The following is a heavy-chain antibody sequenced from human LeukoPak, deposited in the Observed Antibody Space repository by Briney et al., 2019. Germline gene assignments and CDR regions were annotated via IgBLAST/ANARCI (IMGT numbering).Heavy chain of an antibody. Sequence: ASVKVSCKASGYTFTSFYIHWVRQAPGQGLERMGIINPSGGSTTYAQKFQGRVHMTRDMSTSTVYMELSSLRSEGPGLYYCARVPPGPAAPFDYRGQGTLVTVSS. J-gene: IGHJ4*02. CDR3: ARVPPGPAAPFDY. CDR1: GYTFTSFY. D-gene: IGHD2-2*01. CDR2: INPSGGST. V-gene: IGHV1-46*01.